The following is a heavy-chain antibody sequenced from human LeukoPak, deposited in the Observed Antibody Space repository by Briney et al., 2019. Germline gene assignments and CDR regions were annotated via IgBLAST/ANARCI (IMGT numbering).Heavy chain of an antibody. J-gene: IGHJ5*02. CDR1: GFSISSGRYY. CDR3: ARYILTGYYQNWFDP. CDR2: IYTSGST. Sequence: SETLSLTCTVSGFSISSGRYYWSWIRQPPGKGLEWIGRIYTSGSTNYNPSLKSRVTISVDTSKNQFSLKLSSVTAADTAVYYCARYILTGYYQNWFDPWGQGTLVTVSS. D-gene: IGHD3-9*01. V-gene: IGHV4-61*02.